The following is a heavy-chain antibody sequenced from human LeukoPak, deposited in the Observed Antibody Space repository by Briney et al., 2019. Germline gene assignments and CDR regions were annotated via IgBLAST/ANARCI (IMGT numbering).Heavy chain of an antibody. CDR2: INPNSGGT. J-gene: IGHJ3*02. CDR3: AREGSSGWFDAFDI. V-gene: IGHV1-2*02. Sequence: ASVKVSCKASGYTFTGYYMHWVRQAPGQGPEWMGWINPNSGGTNYAQKFQGRVTMTRDTSISTAYMELSRLRSDDTAVYYCAREGSSGWFDAFDIWGQGTMVTVSS. CDR1: GYTFTGYY. D-gene: IGHD6-19*01.